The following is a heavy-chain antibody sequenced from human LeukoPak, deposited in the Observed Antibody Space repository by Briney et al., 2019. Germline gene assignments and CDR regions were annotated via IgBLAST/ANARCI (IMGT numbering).Heavy chain of an antibody. J-gene: IGHJ4*02. CDR1: GYTVTGYY. CDR2: INPNSGGT. CDR3: SREDY. Sequence: ASVKVSCKPSGYTVTGYYLHWVRQAPGQGLEWVGWINPNSGGTTYAQKFQGRVTMTRDTSISTVYMELSRLTSDDTAVYYCSREDYWGQGTQVTVSS. V-gene: IGHV1-2*02.